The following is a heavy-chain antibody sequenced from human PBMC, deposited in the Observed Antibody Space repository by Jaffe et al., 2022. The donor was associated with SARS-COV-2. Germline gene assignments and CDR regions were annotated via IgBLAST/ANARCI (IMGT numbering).Heavy chain of an antibody. Sequence: QPQLVQSGAEVKEPGASVKVSCKVSGYTFTNYGVSWVRQAPGRGLEWMGWISAYNGDTDYPQKLQGRVIMTTDTSTSTAYMELRSLTSDDTAVYYCARDDALPYRNRWWGGLNSWGQGTLVAVSS. V-gene: IGHV1-18*01. CDR3: ARDDALPYRNRWWGGLNS. D-gene: IGHD2-15*01. CDR1: GYTFTNYG. CDR2: ISAYNGDT. J-gene: IGHJ4*02.